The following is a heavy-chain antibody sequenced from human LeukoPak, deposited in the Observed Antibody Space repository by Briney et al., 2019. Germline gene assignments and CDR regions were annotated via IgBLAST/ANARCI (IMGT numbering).Heavy chain of an antibody. CDR2: IYYSGST. J-gene: IGHJ4*02. D-gene: IGHD6-6*01. V-gene: IGHV4-59*01. CDR1: GGSISSYY. CDR3: ARASSSIPWYFDY. Sequence: SSETLSLTCTVSGGSISSYYWSWIRQPPGKGLEWIGYIYYSGSTNYNPSLKSRVTISVGTSKNQFSLKLSSVTAADTAVYYCARASSSIPWYFDYWGQGTLVTVSS.